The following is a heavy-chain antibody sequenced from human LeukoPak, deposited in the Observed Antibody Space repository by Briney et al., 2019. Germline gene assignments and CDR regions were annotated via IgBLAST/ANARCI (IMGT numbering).Heavy chain of an antibody. Sequence: SETLSLTCTVSGGSISSSYWSWIRQPPGKGLERIGFIHYTGSTNYNPSLNSRVTMSADTSKNQFTLKLSSVTAADTAVYYCARRGDSTTWYATDYWGQGTLVTVSS. CDR2: IHYTGST. V-gene: IGHV4-59*08. CDR3: ARRGDSTTWYATDY. J-gene: IGHJ4*02. CDR1: GGSISSSY. D-gene: IGHD6-13*01.